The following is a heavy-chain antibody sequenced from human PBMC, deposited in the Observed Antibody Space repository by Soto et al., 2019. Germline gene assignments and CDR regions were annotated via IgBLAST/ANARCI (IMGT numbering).Heavy chain of an antibody. J-gene: IGHJ4*02. V-gene: IGHV4-4*07. CDR2: MYTSGST. D-gene: IGHD1-26*01. CDR3: ASDIGRARQYYLDY. Sequence: PSETLSLTCTVSGGSINTYYWSWIRQPAGKGLEWIGRMYTSGSTNYNPSLKSRVTMSIDTSKNQFSLKLSSVTAADTAMYYCASDIGRARQYYLDYWGQGTQVTVSS. CDR1: GGSINTYY.